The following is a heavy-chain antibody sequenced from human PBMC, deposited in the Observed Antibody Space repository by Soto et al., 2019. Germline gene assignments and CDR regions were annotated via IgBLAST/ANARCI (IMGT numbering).Heavy chain of an antibody. J-gene: IGHJ5*02. CDR2: IITIFGTA. CDR1: GGTFSSYA. Sequence: QVQLVQSGAEVKKPGSSVKVSCKASGGTFSSYAISCVRQAPGQGLEWMGGIITIFGTANYAQKFQGRVTITADEATSTSYMELSSLRSEATAVYYCARETYRAARQPGNWFDPCGQGTLVTVSS. D-gene: IGHD6-6*01. V-gene: IGHV1-69*01. CDR3: ARETYRAARQPGNWFDP.